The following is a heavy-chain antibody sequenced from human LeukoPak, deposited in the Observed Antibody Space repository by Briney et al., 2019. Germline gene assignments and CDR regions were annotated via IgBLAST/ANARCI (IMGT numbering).Heavy chain of an antibody. CDR1: GFNFDNFW. J-gene: IGHJ4*02. V-gene: IGHV3-9*03. CDR3: VRDLGIVGTTTFDY. D-gene: IGHD1-26*01. CDR2: ISWNSGSI. Sequence: GGSLRLSCAASGFNFDNFWMSWVRQAPGKGLEWVSGISWNSGSIGYADSVKGRFTISRDNAKNSLYLQMNSLRAEDMALYYCVRDLGIVGTTTFDYWGQGTLVTVSS.